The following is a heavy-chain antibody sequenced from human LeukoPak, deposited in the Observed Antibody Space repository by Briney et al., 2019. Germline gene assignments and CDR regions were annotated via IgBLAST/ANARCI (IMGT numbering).Heavy chain of an antibody. Sequence: GGSLRLSCAASGFTFSSYWMSWVRQAPGKGLEWVANIKQDGSEKYYVDSVKGRFTISRDNAKNSLYLQMNSLRAEDTALYYCARDRTRTMVRGVIMGYWGQGTLVTVSS. CDR3: ARDRTRTMVRGVIMGY. V-gene: IGHV3-7*03. J-gene: IGHJ4*02. CDR1: GFTFSSYW. D-gene: IGHD3-10*01. CDR2: IKQDGSEK.